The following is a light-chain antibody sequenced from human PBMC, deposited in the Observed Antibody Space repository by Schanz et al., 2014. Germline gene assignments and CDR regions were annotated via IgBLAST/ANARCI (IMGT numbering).Light chain of an antibody. J-gene: IGKJ1*01. CDR3: QQYNSYSGT. CDR2: GAS. Sequence: EIVMTQSPATLSVSPGERATLSCRASQSVSSNLAWYQQKPGQAPRLLIYGASTRATGIPARFSGSGSGTDFTLTISSLEPDDFATYYCQQYNSYSGTFGQGTKVEIK. V-gene: IGKV3-15*01. CDR1: QSVSSN.